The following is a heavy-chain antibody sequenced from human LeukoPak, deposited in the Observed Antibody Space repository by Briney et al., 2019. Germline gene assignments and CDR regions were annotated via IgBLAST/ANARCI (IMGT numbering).Heavy chain of an antibody. CDR2: ISYDGSNK. Sequence: GGFLRLSCAASGFTFSSYDMHWVRQAPGKGLEWVAVISYDGSNKYYADSVKGRFTISRDNSKNTLYLQMNSLRAEDTAVYYCASLEWLFYGYWGQGTLVTVSS. CDR3: ASLEWLFYGY. V-gene: IGHV3-30-3*01. CDR1: GFTFSSYD. D-gene: IGHD3-3*01. J-gene: IGHJ4*02.